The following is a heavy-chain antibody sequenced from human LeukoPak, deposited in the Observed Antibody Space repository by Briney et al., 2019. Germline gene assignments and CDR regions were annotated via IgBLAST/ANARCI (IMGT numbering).Heavy chain of an antibody. V-gene: IGHV3-49*04. J-gene: IGHJ4*02. CDR1: GFIFSDHA. CDR3: ARGGGGYGDYFDY. D-gene: IGHD2-15*01. CDR2: SRTKGYGGTI. Sequence: GGSLRLSCTTSGFIFSDHAMSWVRQAPGKGLEWVGFSRTKGYGGTIEYAASVKGRFIISRDDSTSIAYLQMNSLKIDDTAVYYCARGGGGYGDYFDYWGQGILVTVSS.